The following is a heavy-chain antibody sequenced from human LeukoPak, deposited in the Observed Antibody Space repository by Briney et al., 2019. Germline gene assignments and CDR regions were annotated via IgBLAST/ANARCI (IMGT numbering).Heavy chain of an antibody. D-gene: IGHD4-17*01. J-gene: IGHJ6*03. CDR1: GFTFSSYN. CDR2: ISGSGGST. Sequence: GGSLRLSCAASGFTFSSYNMDWVRQAPGKGLEWVSAISGSGGSTYYADSVKGRFTISRNNSKNTLYLQMNSLRAEDTAVYYCAKGGWGGQFYEGGVYGDYGLHYYYYMDVWGKGTTVTISS. V-gene: IGHV3-23*01. CDR3: AKGGWGGQFYEGGVYGDYGLHYYYYMDV.